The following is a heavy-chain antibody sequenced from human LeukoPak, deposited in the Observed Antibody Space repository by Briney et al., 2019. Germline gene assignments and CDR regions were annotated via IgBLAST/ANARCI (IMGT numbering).Heavy chain of an antibody. CDR3: ARHRGADSSGYYRRDDAFDI. V-gene: IGHV5-51*01. Sequence: GESLKISCKGSGYSFTSYWIGWVRQMPGKGLEWMGIIYPGGSDTRYSPSFQGQVTISADKSISTAYLQWSSLKASDTAMYYCARHRGADSSGYYRRDDAFDIWGQGTMVTVSS. J-gene: IGHJ3*02. D-gene: IGHD3-22*01. CDR2: IYPGGSDT. CDR1: GYSFTSYW.